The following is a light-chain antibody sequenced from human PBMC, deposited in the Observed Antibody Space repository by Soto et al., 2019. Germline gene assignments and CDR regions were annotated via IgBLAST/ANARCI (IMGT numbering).Light chain of an antibody. CDR3: HEYGSSPFT. Sequence: EVVLTQSPATLSLSPGERATLSCRANQIGSANYLAWYQQKPGQAPRLLIYGASSRATGIPDRFSGSGSGTDVTLTSSRLDPEDFAVFSCHEYGSSPFTFGPGTKVDIK. CDR1: QIGSANY. J-gene: IGKJ3*01. CDR2: GAS. V-gene: IGKV3-20*01.